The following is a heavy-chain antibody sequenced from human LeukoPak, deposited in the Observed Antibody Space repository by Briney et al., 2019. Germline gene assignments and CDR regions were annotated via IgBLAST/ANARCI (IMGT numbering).Heavy chain of an antibody. D-gene: IGHD1-26*01. Sequence: GGSLRLSCAASGFTFSTYDMHWVRQTTGKGLEWFSVIGAAGDTYYPGSVKGRFTISRVNAKNSLYLQMNSLRAGDTAVYYCARGSGSHFDSWGQGTLVTVSS. CDR2: IGAAGDT. CDR1: GFTFSTYD. J-gene: IGHJ4*02. V-gene: IGHV3-13*04. CDR3: ARGSGSHFDS.